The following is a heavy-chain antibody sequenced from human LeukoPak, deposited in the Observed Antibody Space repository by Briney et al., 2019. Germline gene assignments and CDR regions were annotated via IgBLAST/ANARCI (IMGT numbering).Heavy chain of an antibody. CDR2: IYYSGST. CDR3: ARGLGYYDSSGYYLVLSAFDI. D-gene: IGHD3-22*01. J-gene: IGHJ3*02. V-gene: IGHV4-59*01. CDR1: GGSISSYY. Sequence: SETLSLTCTVSGGSISSYYWSWIRQPPGKGLEWIGYIYYSGSTNYNPSLKSRVTISVDTSKNQFSLKLSSVTAADTAVYYCARGLGYYDSSGYYLVLSAFDIWGQGTMVTVSS.